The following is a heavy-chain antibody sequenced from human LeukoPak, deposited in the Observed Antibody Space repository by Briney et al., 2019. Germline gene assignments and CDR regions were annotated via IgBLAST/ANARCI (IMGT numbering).Heavy chain of an antibody. V-gene: IGHV3-30-3*01. J-gene: IGHJ4*02. D-gene: IGHD6-13*01. Sequence: GGSLRLSCAASGFTFSSYAMHWVRQAPGKGLEWVAVISYDGSNKYYADSVKGRITISRDNSKNTLYLQMNSLRVEDTAGYYCARGSNIYSSSSAADYWGQGTLVTVSS. CDR2: ISYDGSNK. CDR1: GFTFSSYA. CDR3: ARGSNIYSSSSAADY.